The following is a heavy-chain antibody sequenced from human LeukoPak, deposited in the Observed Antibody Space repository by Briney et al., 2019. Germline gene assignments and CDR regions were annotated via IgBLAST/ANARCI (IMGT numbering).Heavy chain of an antibody. CDR3: ASGVYIAAAQYAY. V-gene: IGHV4-59*01. J-gene: IGHJ4*02. D-gene: IGHD6-13*01. CDR2: IYYSGTT. Sequence: SEALSLTCTVSGGSISSYYWSWIRQPPGKGLEWIGYIYYSGTTNYNPSLKSRVTISVDTSKNQFSLKLSSVTAADTAVYYCASGVYIAAAQYAYWGQGTLVTVSS. CDR1: GGSISSYY.